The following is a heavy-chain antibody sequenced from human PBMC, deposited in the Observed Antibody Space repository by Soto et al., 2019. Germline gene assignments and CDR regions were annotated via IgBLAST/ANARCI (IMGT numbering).Heavy chain of an antibody. CDR2: IYYTGST. Sequence: SLTCTVSGGSMSSNYWTWIRQSPGKGLEWIGYIYYTGSTKYNPSLKSRVTISLDTSKNQFSLRLTSATSADTAVYYCARGGSYGDFFDYWGQGAQVTVSS. CDR1: GGSMSSNY. V-gene: IGHV4-59*01. D-gene: IGHD4-17*01. J-gene: IGHJ4*02. CDR3: ARGGSYGDFFDY.